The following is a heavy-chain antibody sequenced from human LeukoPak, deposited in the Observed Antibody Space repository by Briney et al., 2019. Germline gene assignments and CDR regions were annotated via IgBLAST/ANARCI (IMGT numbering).Heavy chain of an antibody. D-gene: IGHD6-13*01. CDR1: GFTFSNYG. CDR2: IRFEGSNK. V-gene: IGHV3-30*02. J-gene: IGHJ4*02. CDR3: AKGGAAGSPFDY. Sequence: GGSLRLSCAASGFTFSNYGIHWVRQAPGKRLEWVAFIRFEGSNKYYADSVKGRFTISRDNSKNTLYLQMNSLRAEDTAVYYCAKGGAAGSPFDYWGQGTLVTVSS.